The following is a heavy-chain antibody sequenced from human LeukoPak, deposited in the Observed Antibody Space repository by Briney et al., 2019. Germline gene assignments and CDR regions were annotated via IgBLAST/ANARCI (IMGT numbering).Heavy chain of an antibody. CDR1: GYTFTSYG. V-gene: IGHV1-18*01. D-gene: IGHD3-3*01. CDR2: ISAYNGNT. Sequence: GASVKVSCKAPGYTFTSYGISWVRQAPGQGLEWMGWISAYNGNTNYAQKLQGRVTMTTDTSTSTAYMELRSLRSDDTAVYYCARDPYYDFWSGVYWFDPWGQGTLVTVSS. J-gene: IGHJ5*02. CDR3: ARDPYYDFWSGVYWFDP.